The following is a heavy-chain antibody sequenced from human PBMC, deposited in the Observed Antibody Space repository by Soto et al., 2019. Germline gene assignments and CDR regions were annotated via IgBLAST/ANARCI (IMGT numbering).Heavy chain of an antibody. Sequence: QVQLQESGPGLVKPSQTLSLTCTVSGGSISSGGYYWSWIRQHPGKGLEWIGYIYYSGSTYYNPSLKSRVTISVDTSKNQFSLKLSSVTAADTAVYYCARDFRPTGGDYVAGMDVWGQGTTVTVSS. V-gene: IGHV4-31*03. CDR2: IYYSGST. D-gene: IGHD4-17*01. CDR3: ARDFRPTGGDYVAGMDV. J-gene: IGHJ6*02. CDR1: GGSISSGGYY.